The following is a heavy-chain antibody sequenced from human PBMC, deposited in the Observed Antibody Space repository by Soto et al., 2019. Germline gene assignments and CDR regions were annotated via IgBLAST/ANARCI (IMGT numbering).Heavy chain of an antibody. CDR2: ISAYYGNT. CDR3: ARDWWYSSSLHYYYGMDV. Sequence: QVQLVQSGAEVKKPGASVKVSCKASGYTFTSYGISWVRQAPGQGLEWMGWISAYYGNTNYAQKLQGRVTMTTDTYTSTDYMELRSLRSDYTAVYYCARDWWYSSSLHYYYGMDVWGQGTTVTVSS. J-gene: IGHJ6*02. CDR1: GYTFTSYG. V-gene: IGHV1-18*01. D-gene: IGHD6-19*01.